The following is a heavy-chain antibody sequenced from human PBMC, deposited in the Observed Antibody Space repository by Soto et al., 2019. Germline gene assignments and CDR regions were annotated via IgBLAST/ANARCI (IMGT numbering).Heavy chain of an antibody. CDR1: GLTFSDYY. Sequence: QVQLVESGGGLVKPGGSLRLSCAASGLTFSDYYMSWIRQAPGKGLEGVSYITHRGDYTKYADSVQGRFTISRDNTKNALYLQKSSLRAEDTSVYYCARERDGIDVLSQGTTVIVSS. CDR3: ARERDGIDV. CDR2: ITHRGDYT. J-gene: IGHJ6*02. V-gene: IGHV3-11*05.